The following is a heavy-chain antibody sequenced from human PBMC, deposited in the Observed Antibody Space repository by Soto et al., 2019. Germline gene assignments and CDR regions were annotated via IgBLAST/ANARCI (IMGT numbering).Heavy chain of an antibody. CDR1: GFTFSSYS. D-gene: IGHD4-17*01. V-gene: IGHV3-48*02. CDR2: ISSSSSTI. J-gene: IGHJ6*02. CDR3: ASEYDYGDLNYYYYGMDV. Sequence: EVQLVESGGGLVQPGGSLRLSCAASGFTFSSYSMNWVRQAPGKGLEWVSYISSSSSTIYYADSVKGRFTISRDNAKNALYLQINSLRDEDTAVYYCASEYDYGDLNYYYYGMDVWGQGTTVTVSS.